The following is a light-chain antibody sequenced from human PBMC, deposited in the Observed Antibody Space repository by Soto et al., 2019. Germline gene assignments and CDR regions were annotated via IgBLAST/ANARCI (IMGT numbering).Light chain of an antibody. CDR1: QSVTSIY. J-gene: IGKJ1*01. CDR3: QQFGSSPGT. CDR2: GAS. V-gene: IGKV3-20*01. Sequence: EVVLTQSPATLSLSPGERATLSCRASQSVTSIYLAWYQQKPGQAPGLLIYGASSRASGIPDRFSGSGSGTDFTLTISRLEPEDFAVYYCQQFGSSPGTFGQGTKVDIK.